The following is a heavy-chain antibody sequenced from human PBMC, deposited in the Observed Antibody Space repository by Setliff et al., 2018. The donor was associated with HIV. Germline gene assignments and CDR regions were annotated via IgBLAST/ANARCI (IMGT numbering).Heavy chain of an antibody. J-gene: IGHJ6*03. CDR2: IYYSGST. CDR3: ARDATSEGYMDV. CDR1: GGSISSYY. Sequence: SETLSLTCTVSGGSISSYYWSWIRQPPGKGLEWIGYIYYSGSTNYNPSLKSRVTISVDTSKNQFSLKLSSVTAADTAMYFCARDATSEGYMDVWGKGTTVTVSS. V-gene: IGHV4-59*12.